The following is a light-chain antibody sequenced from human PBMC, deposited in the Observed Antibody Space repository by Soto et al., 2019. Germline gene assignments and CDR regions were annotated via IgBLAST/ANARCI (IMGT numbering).Light chain of an antibody. CDR1: SGSVSPSYY. CDR2: TTN. J-gene: IGLJ3*02. Sequence: QTVVTQEPSFSVSPGGTVTLTCGLSSGSVSPSYYPGWFQQTPGQAPRALIYTTNTRSSGVPDRFSGSILGNKAALTITGAQADDESGYYCVLYMGSGIWVFGGGTKLTVL. V-gene: IGLV8-61*01. CDR3: VLYMGSGIWV.